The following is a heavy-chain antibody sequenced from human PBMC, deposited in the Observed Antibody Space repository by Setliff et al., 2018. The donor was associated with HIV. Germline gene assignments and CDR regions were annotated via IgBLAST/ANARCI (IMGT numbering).Heavy chain of an antibody. CDR3: ARLLGSDSRPYIPGHWFDP. V-gene: IGHV1-69*13. CDR1: GGTFSNFA. Sequence: SVKVSCKASGGTFSNFAISWVRQAPGRGLEWMGGIIPILGATNYAPKFHGRATIIADDSTSTAYMELSSLRSEDTAVYYCARLLGSDSRPYIPGHWFDPWGQGTLVTVSS. J-gene: IGHJ5*02. D-gene: IGHD3-22*01. CDR2: IIPILGAT.